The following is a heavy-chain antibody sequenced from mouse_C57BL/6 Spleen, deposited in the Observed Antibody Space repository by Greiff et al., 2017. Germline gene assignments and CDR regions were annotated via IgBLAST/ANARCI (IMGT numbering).Heavy chain of an antibody. CDR2: IYPRSGNT. Sequence: QVQLQQSGAELARPGASVKLSCKASGYTFTSYGISWVKQRTGQGLEWIGEIYPRSGNTYYNEKFKGKATLTADKSSSTAYMELRSLTSEDSAVYFCARDYGTPNWYFDVWGTGTTVTVSS. D-gene: IGHD1-2*01. CDR3: ARDYGTPNWYFDV. V-gene: IGHV1-81*01. J-gene: IGHJ1*03. CDR1: GYTFTSYG.